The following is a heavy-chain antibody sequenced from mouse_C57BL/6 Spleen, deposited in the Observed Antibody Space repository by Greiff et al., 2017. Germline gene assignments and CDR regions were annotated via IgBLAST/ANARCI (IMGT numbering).Heavy chain of an antibody. CDR3: ARDDYDDY. CDR1: GYTFTSYW. CDR2: IDPSDSET. J-gene: IGHJ2*01. Sequence: VQLQQPGAELVRPGASVKLSCKASGYTFTSYWMPWVKQRPIQGLEWIGNIDPSDSETHYTQKFKGKTTLTVDKSSSTAYMQLSSLTSEDSAVYYCARDDYDDYWGQGTTLTVSA. V-gene: IGHV1-52*01. D-gene: IGHD2-4*01.